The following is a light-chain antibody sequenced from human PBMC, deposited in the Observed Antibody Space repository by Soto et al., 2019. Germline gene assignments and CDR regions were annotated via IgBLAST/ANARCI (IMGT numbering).Light chain of an antibody. J-gene: IGKJ4*01. Sequence: EIVLTQSPGTLSLSPGEIATLSCMASQSVSSTYLAWYQQKPGQAPRLLIYGASSRATGITDRFSGSGSGTDFTLTISRPEPEDFTVYYCQQYDSSRLFGGGTKVEIK. CDR1: QSVSSTY. V-gene: IGKV3-20*01. CDR3: QQYDSSRL. CDR2: GAS.